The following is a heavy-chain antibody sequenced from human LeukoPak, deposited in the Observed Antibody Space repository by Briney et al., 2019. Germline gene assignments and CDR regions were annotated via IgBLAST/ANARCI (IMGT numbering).Heavy chain of an antibody. CDR3: AHRTYYYDSSGYDAFDI. CDR1: GFSLSTSGVG. Sequence: SGPTLVNPTQTLTLTCTFSGFSLSTSGVGVGWIRQPPGKALEWLALIYWNDDKRYSPSLKSRLTITKDTSKNQVVLTMTSMDPVDTATYYCAHRTYYYDSSGYDAFDIWGQGTMVTVSS. J-gene: IGHJ3*02. CDR2: IYWNDDK. V-gene: IGHV2-5*01. D-gene: IGHD3-22*01.